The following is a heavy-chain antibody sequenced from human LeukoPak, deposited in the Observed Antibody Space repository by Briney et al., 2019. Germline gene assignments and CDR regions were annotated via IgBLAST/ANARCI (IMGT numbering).Heavy chain of an antibody. V-gene: IGHV4-59*01. CDR3: ARAAPRWGFDY. CDR2: IYYSGST. Sequence: PSETLSLTCTVSGGSISSYYWSWIRQPPGKGLEWFGYIYYSGSTNYNPSLKSRVTISVDTSKNQFSLKLSSVTAADTAVYYCARAAPRWGFDYWGQGTLVTASS. D-gene: IGHD3-16*01. J-gene: IGHJ4*02. CDR1: GGSISSYY.